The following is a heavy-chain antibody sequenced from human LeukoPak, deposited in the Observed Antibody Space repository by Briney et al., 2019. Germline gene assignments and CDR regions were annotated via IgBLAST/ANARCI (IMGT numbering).Heavy chain of an antibody. V-gene: IGHV3-23*01. Sequence: GGSLRLSCAASGFTFSSYAMSWVRQAPGKGLEWVSAVSGSGGSTYYADSVKGRFTISRDNSKNTLYLQMNSLRAEDTAVYYCAKGSFDWGPYGDYGLYYYYGMDVWGQGTTVTVSS. D-gene: IGHD4-17*01. CDR1: GFTFSSYA. J-gene: IGHJ6*02. CDR3: AKGSFDWGPYGDYGLYYYYGMDV. CDR2: VSGSGGST.